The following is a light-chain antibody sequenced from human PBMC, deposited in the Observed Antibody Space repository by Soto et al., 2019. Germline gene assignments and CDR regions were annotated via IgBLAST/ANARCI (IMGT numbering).Light chain of an antibody. V-gene: IGKV3-11*01. J-gene: IGKJ5*01. CDR1: QSVSSY. CDR3: QQRSNWIT. Sequence: EIVLTQSPATLYLSPRETATLSCRASQSVSSYLAWYQQKPGQAPRLLIYDASNRATGIPARFSGSGSGTDFTLTISSLEPEDFAVYYCQQRSNWITFGQGTRLQIE. CDR2: DAS.